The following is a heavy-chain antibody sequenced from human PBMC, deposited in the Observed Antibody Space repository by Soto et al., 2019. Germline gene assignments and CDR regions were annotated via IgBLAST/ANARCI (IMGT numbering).Heavy chain of an antibody. J-gene: IGHJ4*02. CDR1: GFTFDDYA. V-gene: IGHV3-49*04. Sequence: GGSLRLSCTVSGFTFDDYAMSWVRQAPGKGREWVGFISSQAFGGTTEYAASVEGRFTISTDESKTIAYLQMNSLKAADTAVYFCATVYFYDSSADYYFDYWGQGTLVTVSS. D-gene: IGHD3-22*01. CDR2: ISSQAFGGTT. CDR3: ATVYFYDSSADYYFDY.